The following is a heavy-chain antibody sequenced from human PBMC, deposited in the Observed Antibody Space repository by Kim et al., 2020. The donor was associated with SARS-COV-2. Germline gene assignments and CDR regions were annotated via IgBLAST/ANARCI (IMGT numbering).Heavy chain of an antibody. CDR2: ISYDGSNK. V-gene: IGHV3-30*04. CDR3: SRYSYYYYGMEV. J-gene: IGHJ6*02. CDR1: GFTFSSYA. D-gene: IGHD1-1*01. Sequence: GGSLRLSCAASGFTFSSYAMHWVRQAPGKGLEWVAVISYDGSNKYYADSVKGRFTISRDNSKNTLYLQMNSLRAEDTAVYYCSRYSYYYYGMEVWGQGTT.